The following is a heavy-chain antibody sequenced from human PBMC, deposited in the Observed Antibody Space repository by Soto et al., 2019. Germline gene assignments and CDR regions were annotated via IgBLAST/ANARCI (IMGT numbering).Heavy chain of an antibody. CDR3: ARDGAPLFPTAAMSTPVDV. Sequence: PGGSLRLSCAASGFTFSSYSMNWVRQAPGKGLEWVSSISSSSSYIYYADSVKGRFTISRDNAKNSLYLQMNSLRAEDTAVYYCARDGAPLFPTAAMSTPVDVWGQGTTVTVSS. V-gene: IGHV3-21*01. J-gene: IGHJ6*02. CDR2: ISSSSSYI. D-gene: IGHD2-2*01. CDR1: GFTFSSYS.